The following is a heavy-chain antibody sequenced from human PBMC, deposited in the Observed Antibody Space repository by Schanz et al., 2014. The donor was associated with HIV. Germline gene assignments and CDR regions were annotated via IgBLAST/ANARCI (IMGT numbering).Heavy chain of an antibody. CDR1: GFTFNSYG. J-gene: IGHJ5*02. V-gene: IGHV3-30*03. CDR2: ISHDGSKK. CDR3: ARDYHWNWFDP. D-gene: IGHD1-20*01. Sequence: QVQLVESGGGVVQPPRSLKLSCAASGFTFNSYGMHWVRQAPGKGLEWVAVISHDGSKKYYADSVKGRFTISRDNSKNSLYLQMNSLRAEDTAVYYCARDYHWNWFDPWGQGTLVTVSS.